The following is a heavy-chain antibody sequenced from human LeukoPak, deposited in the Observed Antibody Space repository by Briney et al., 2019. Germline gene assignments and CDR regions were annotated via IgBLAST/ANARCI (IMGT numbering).Heavy chain of an antibody. CDR3: ARAGVAAPVDY. CDR1: GGSFSGYY. Sequence: SETLSLTCAVYGGSFSGYYWSWIRQPPGKGLEWIGEINYYGNTNYNPSLKSRVTISVDTSQNQFSLKLSSVTAADTAVYYCARAGVAAPVDYWGQGTLVTVSS. CDR2: INYYGNT. V-gene: IGHV4-34*01. J-gene: IGHJ4*02. D-gene: IGHD6-6*01.